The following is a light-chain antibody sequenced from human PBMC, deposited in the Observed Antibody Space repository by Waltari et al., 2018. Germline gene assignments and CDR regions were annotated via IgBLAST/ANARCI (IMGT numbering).Light chain of an antibody. J-gene: IGKJ4*01. Sequence: DIVLTQSPATLSLSPGEIATLSCRASQSVTNSLAWYQQKPGQAPRLLIYDISTRATAIPARFNGSGSGTDFTLTISSLEPEDFAVYYCLQRDRWLTFGGGTKVEIK. CDR2: DIS. V-gene: IGKV3-11*01. CDR1: QSVTNS. CDR3: LQRDRWLT.